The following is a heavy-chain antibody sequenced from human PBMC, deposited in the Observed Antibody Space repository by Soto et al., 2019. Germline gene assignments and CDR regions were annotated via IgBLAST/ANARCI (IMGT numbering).Heavy chain of an antibody. CDR2: ISYDGSNK. V-gene: IGHV3-30-3*01. J-gene: IGHJ6*02. Sequence: QVQLVESGGGVVQPGRSLRLSCAASRFTFSSYAMHWVRQAPGKGLEWVALISYDGSNKYYADSVKGRFTISRDNSKNTLYLQMNSLRPEDTAVYYCARSHYDFWSGYYSYYYYGMDVWGQETTVTVSS. D-gene: IGHD3-3*01. CDR3: ARSHYDFWSGYYSYYYYGMDV. CDR1: RFTFSSYA.